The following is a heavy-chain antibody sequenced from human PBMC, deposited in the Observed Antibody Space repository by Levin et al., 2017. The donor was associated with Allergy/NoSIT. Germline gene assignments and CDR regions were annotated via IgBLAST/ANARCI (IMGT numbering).Heavy chain of an antibody. Sequence: PGGSLRLSCAASGFTFSSYAIHWVRQAPGKGLEWVAVISYDGSNIYYADSVKGRFTISRDNLKNTLYLQMNSLRAGDTAVYYCARDLGPSSLRGRSRYYYGMDVWGQGTTVTVSS. V-gene: IGHV3-30-3*01. CDR3: ARDLGPSSLRGRSRYYYGMDV. D-gene: IGHD6-13*01. J-gene: IGHJ6*02. CDR2: ISYDGSNI. CDR1: GFTFSSYA.